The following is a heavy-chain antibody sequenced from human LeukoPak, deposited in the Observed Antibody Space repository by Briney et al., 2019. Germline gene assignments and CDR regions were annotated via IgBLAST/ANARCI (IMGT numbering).Heavy chain of an antibody. CDR2: VFQLQTVRT. CDR3: ARVLHAPKFIDL. D-gene: IGHD2-8*01. Sequence: SETLSLTCTVSGSSITSTYYWAWFRQPPGKGLEWIATVFQLQTVRTFYNPSLESRVTMSLDTSQNQFSLNLTSVTAADTALYFCARVLHAPKFIDLRGPGNLVTVSS. CDR1: GSSITSTYY. V-gene: IGHV4-38-2*02. J-gene: IGHJ5*02.